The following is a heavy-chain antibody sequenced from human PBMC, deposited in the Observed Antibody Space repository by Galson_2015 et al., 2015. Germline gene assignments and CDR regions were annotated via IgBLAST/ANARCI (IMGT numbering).Heavy chain of an antibody. CDR2: ISSSSSYI. V-gene: IGHV3-21*01. D-gene: IGHD3-10*01. CDR3: ARDLRGSYYYGSGSYYGVAEFDY. J-gene: IGHJ4*02. CDR1: GFTFSSYR. Sequence: SLRLSCAASGFTFSSYRMNWVRQAPGKGLEWVSSISSSSSYIYYADSVKGRFTISRDNAKNSLYLQMNSLRAEDTVVYYCARDLRGSYYYGSGSYYGVAEFDYWGQGTLVTVSS.